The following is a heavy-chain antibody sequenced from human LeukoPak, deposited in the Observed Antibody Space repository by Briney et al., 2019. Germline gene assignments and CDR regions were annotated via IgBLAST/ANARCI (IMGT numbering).Heavy chain of an antibody. CDR1: GFIFRDYY. Sequence: GGSRRLSCVASGFIFRDYYMDWVRQAPGKGPEWVGLIRNKGKSYTTEYAASAKGRFTISRDDSKNSLYLQMNSLKIEDTAVYYCTREIFYRFDSWGQGTLVTVSS. J-gene: IGHJ5*01. CDR3: TREIFYRFDS. V-gene: IGHV3-72*01. CDR2: IRNKGKSYTT. D-gene: IGHD2/OR15-2a*01.